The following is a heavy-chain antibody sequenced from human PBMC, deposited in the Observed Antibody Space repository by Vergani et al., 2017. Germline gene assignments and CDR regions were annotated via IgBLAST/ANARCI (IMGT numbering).Heavy chain of an antibody. D-gene: IGHD6-19*01. CDR2: IHTSGST. CDR3: ARAVVAVAGPYWFDP. V-gene: IGHV4-61*02. J-gene: IGHJ5*02. CDR1: GGSISSGSYY. Sequence: QVQLQESGPGLVKPSQTLSLICTVSGGSISSGSYYWSWIRQPAGKGLEWIGRIHTSGSTNYNPSLKSRVTISVDTSKNQFSLKLSSVTAADTAVYYCARAVVAVAGPYWFDPWGQGTLVTVSS.